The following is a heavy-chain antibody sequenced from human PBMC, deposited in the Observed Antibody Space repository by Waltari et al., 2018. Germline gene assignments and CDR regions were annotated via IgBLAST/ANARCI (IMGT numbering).Heavy chain of an antibody. CDR3: ARDHYGWSRDY. CDR2: ITSGSTYL. V-gene: IGHV3-21*06. D-gene: IGHD6-19*01. CDR1: GFSLSSYS. J-gene: IGHJ4*02. Sequence: DVHLVESGGGLVKPGGSLRLSCVASGFSLSSYSRNWVRQAPGKGLEWVSSITSGSTYLYNAESLKGRITVSRDNAKNSLYLQMSSLRVEDTAVYYCARDHYGWSRDYWGQGTLVTVSS.